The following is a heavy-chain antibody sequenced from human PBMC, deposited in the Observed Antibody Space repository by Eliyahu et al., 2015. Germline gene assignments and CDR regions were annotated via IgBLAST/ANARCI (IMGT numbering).Heavy chain of an antibody. V-gene: IGHV4-39*01. Sequence: QLQLQESGPGLVKPSETLSLTCTVSGXSINXSSYYWGWIRQPPGKGLEWIGTIYYSGSTYYNPSLKSRVTISVDTSKNQFSLKLSSVTAADTAVYYCARAPEGVRGVIAYYYMDVWGKGTTVTVSS. CDR2: IYYSGST. J-gene: IGHJ6*03. D-gene: IGHD3-10*02. CDR1: GXSINXSSYY. CDR3: ARAPEGVRGVIAYYYMDV.